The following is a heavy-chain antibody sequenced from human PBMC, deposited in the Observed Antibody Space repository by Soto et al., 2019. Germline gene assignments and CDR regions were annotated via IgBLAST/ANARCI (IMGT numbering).Heavy chain of an antibody. CDR1: GGSFSGYY. CDR3: AHFTGYDAFDI. V-gene: IGHV4-34*01. D-gene: IGHD3-10*01. CDR2: INHSGST. Sequence: SETLSLTCAVYGGSFSGYYWSWIRQPPGKGLEWIGEINHSGSTNYNPSLKSRVTISVDTSKNQFSLKLSSVTAADTAVYYCAHFTGYDAFDIWGQGTMVTVSS. J-gene: IGHJ3*02.